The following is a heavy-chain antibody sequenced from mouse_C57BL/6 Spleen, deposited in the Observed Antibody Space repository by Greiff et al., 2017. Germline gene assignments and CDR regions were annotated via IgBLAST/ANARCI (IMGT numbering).Heavy chain of an antibody. CDR1: GYSITSGYY. J-gene: IGHJ2*01. CDR3: ASHYDGYFDY. CDR2: ISYDGSN. V-gene: IGHV3-6*01. D-gene: IGHD2-3*01. Sequence: ESGPGLVKPSQSLSLSCSVTGYSITSGYYWNWIRQFPGNQLEWMGYISYDGSNNYTPSLNNRISIARDTSSNQFFQRLNSVTTEDTAAYYCASHYDGYFDYWGQGTTLTVSS.